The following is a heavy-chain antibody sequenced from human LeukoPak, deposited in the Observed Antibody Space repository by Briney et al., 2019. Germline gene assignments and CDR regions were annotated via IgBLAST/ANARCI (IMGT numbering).Heavy chain of an antibody. J-gene: IGHJ5*01. Sequence: GGSLRLSCAVSGFSLSDYWMTWVRQAPGKGLECVANIKGDGSDKNYVDSVKGRFTISRDNAKNSLYLQMNSLRVEDTAVYYCVRQAGVSWGQGTLVTVS. D-gene: IGHD6-19*01. CDR3: VRQAGVS. CDR2: IKGDGSDK. CDR1: GFSLSDYW. V-gene: IGHV3-7*01.